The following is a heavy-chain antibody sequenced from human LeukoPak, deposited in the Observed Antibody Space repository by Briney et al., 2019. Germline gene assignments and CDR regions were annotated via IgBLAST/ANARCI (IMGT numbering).Heavy chain of an antibody. V-gene: IGHV3-53*01. Sequence: PGGSLRLSCAASGFTVSGNYVGWVRQAPGKGLEWVSIIYSGGSRDYAASVKGRFTFSRDNSRNTLSLDMTSLRAEDTAVYYCAGGFWGLDYWGQGTLVTVSS. D-gene: IGHD3-16*01. CDR1: GFTVSGNY. CDR3: AGGFWGLDY. CDR2: IYSGGSR. J-gene: IGHJ4*02.